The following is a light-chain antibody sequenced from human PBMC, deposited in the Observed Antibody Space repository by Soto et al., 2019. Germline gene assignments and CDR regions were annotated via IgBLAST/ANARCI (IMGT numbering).Light chain of an antibody. J-gene: IGKJ4*01. Sequence: DIHMTQYPTSLSAYVGDRVSITCLASQSISSYLNWYQQKPGKAPKLLIYAASSLQSGVPSRFSGSGSGTDFTLTISSLQPEDFATYYCQQSYSTLLTFGGGAKVDIK. V-gene: IGKV1-39*01. CDR2: AAS. CDR3: QQSYSTLLT. CDR1: QSISSY.